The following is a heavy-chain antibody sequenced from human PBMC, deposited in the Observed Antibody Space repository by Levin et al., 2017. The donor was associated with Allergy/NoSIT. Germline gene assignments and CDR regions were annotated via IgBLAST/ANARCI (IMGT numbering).Heavy chain of an antibody. Sequence: GESLKISCKGSGYSFTSYWIGWVRQMPGKGLEWMGIIYPGDSDTRYSPSFQGQVTISADKSISTAYLQWSSLKASDTAMYYCARTSRQWLVPYDAFDIWGQGTMVTVSS. J-gene: IGHJ3*02. V-gene: IGHV5-51*01. CDR2: IYPGDSDT. D-gene: IGHD6-19*01. CDR3: ARTSRQWLVPYDAFDI. CDR1: GYSFTSYW.